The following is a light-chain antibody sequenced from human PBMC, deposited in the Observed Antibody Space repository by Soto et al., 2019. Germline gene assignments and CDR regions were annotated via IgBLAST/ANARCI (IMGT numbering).Light chain of an antibody. CDR3: MQSLQPTLT. V-gene: IGKV2D-29*01. CDR1: QSLLYSDGKTY. Sequence: DIVRTQTPLSLSVTPGQPASISCKSSQSLLYSDGKTYLYWYLQKQGQPPQLXXYEVSNRFSGVPDRFSGSVSRTDGTMKISRVEEADGWVYYCMQSLQPTLTFGGGTKVDIK. CDR2: EVS. J-gene: IGKJ4*01.